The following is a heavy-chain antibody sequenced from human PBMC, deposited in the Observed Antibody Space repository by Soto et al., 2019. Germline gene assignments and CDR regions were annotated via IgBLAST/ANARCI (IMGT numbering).Heavy chain of an antibody. CDR3: ARVVATEYYYYYGMDV. D-gene: IGHD5-12*01. CDR1: GYTFTSYA. Sequence: QVPLVQSGAEVKKPGASVKVSCKASGYTFTSYAMHWVRQAPGQRLEWMGWINAGNGNTKYSQKFQGRVTITRDTSASTAYMELSSLRSEDTAVYYCARVVATEYYYYYGMDVWGQGTTVTVSS. J-gene: IGHJ6*02. CDR2: INAGNGNT. V-gene: IGHV1-3*01.